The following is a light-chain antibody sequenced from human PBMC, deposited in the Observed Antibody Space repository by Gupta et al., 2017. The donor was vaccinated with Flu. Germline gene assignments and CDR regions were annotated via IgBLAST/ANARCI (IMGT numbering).Light chain of an antibody. V-gene: IGLV1-47*01. Sequence: QSVLTQPPSASGTPGQRVTISCSGSSSNIGSNYVYWYQQLPVTAPKLLIYRNKQRASGVPDRFSGSKSGTSASLAISGLRSEDEADYYCAAWDDSLSGGVFGGGTKLTVL. CDR3: AAWDDSLSGGV. CDR2: RNK. J-gene: IGLJ3*02. CDR1: SSNIGSNY.